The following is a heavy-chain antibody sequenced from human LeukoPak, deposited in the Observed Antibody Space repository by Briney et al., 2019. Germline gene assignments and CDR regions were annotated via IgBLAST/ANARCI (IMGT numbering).Heavy chain of an antibody. CDR2: ISSCCTYI. Sequence: PGGSLRLSCAASGFTFSNYDMNWVRQAPGKGLEWVSSISSCCTYIYYADSVKGRFTISRDNAKNSLYLQMNSLRAEDTAVYYCAREADSQLYSSGWYVVYPFGYWGQGTLVTVSS. V-gene: IGHV3-21*01. J-gene: IGHJ4*02. D-gene: IGHD6-19*01. CDR3: AREADSQLYSSGWYVVYPFGY. CDR1: GFTFSNYD.